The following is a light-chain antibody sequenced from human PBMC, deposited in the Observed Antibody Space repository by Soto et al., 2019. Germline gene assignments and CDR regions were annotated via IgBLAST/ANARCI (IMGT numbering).Light chain of an antibody. J-gene: IGKJ2*01. Sequence: ETVLTQSPGTVSLSPGERATLSCTTSQTGNSDYLAWYQQKPGQAPRLLIYGVFNRATGIPDRFSGSGSGTYFTLTISGLEPEDSAVYYCQHYGGSPRTFGQGTNLEI. CDR2: GVF. V-gene: IGKV3-20*01. CDR1: QTGNSDY. CDR3: QHYGGSPRT.